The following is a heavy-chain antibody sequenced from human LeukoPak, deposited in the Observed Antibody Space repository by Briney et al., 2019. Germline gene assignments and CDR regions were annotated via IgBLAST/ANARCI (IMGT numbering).Heavy chain of an antibody. J-gene: IGHJ4*02. CDR1: GHTFISFA. D-gene: IGHD2-15*01. V-gene: IGHV1-3*01. CDR3: ARGALSGGFDY. CDR2: INAGNGNT. Sequence: GASVKVSCKTSGHTFISFAIHWVRQAPGQRLEWMGWINAGNGNTKYSQSFQDRVTFIRDTSASTAYMELSSLTSEDTAVYYCARGALSGGFDYWGQGTLVTVSS.